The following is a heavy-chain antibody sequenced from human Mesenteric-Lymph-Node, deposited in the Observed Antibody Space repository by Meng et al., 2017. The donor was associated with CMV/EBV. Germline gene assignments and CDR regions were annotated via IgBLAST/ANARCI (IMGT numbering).Heavy chain of an antibody. CDR2: LHGSGTT. Sequence: GESLKISCEVSGFDVKNNYMSWVRQTPGRGLEWLSVLHGSGTTYYADSLKGRFTISRDNAKNSLYLQMNSLRAEDTALYYCAKDILRERRTRHYYYYGMDVWGQGTTVTVSS. CDR1: GFDVKNNY. J-gene: IGHJ6*02. V-gene: IGHV3-53*05. CDR3: AKDILRERRTRHYYYYGMDV. D-gene: IGHD1-26*01.